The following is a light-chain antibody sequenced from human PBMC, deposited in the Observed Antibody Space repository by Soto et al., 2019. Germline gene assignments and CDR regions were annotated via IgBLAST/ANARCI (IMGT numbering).Light chain of an antibody. J-gene: IGLJ2*01. V-gene: IGLV3-21*02. CDR3: QVWDGYSDVV. CDR2: EDD. Sequence: YELTQPPSVSVAPGQTARMTCGGSNIGIKSVYWYQQKSGQAPVLVVYEDDDRPSGIPERFSGWNSGNTATLTISRVEAGDEADYYCQVWDGYSDVVFGGGTKLTVL. CDR1: NIGIKS.